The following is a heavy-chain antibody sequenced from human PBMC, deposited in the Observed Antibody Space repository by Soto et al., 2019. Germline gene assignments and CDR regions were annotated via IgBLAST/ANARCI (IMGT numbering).Heavy chain of an antibody. CDR3: GRCTGTSCHLGEDF. CDR1: GFTFSNYA. J-gene: IGHJ4*02. V-gene: IGHV3-30-3*01. Sequence: GGSLRLSCAASGFTFSNYALHWVRQAPGRGLEWVALISFDGNNKYYANSVKGRFTISRDNSKNTLYLQMNSLRAEDTAVYYCGRCTGTSCHLGEDFWGKVTLVTISS. D-gene: IGHD2-2*01. CDR2: ISFDGNNK.